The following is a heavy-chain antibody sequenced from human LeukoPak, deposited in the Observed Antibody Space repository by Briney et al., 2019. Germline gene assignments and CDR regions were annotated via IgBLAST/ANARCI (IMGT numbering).Heavy chain of an antibody. CDR1: GGTFSSYA. Sequence: ASVKVSCKASGGTFSSYAIIWVRRAPGQGLEWMRRIIPILGIANYAQKFQGRVTITADKSTSTAYMQLSSQRSEDTAVYYCARDQAHFRDGYNHFDYWGQGTLVTVSS. V-gene: IGHV1-69*04. J-gene: IGHJ4*02. D-gene: IGHD5-24*01. CDR2: IIPILGIA. CDR3: ARDQAHFRDGYNHFDY.